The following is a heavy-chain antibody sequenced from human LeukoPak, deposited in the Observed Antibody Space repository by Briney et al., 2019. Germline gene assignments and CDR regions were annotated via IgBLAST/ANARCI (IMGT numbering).Heavy chain of an antibody. V-gene: IGHV1-69*05. D-gene: IGHD1-26*01. J-gene: IGHJ6*03. CDR3: ARAQGGIVGATRHYYYYMDV. Sequence: SVKVSCKASGGTFSSYAISWVRQAPGQGLEWMGGIIPIFGTANYAQKFQGRVTITTDESTSTAYMELSSLRSEDTAVSYCARAQGGIVGATRHYYYYMDVWGKGTTVTVSS. CDR1: GGTFSSYA. CDR2: IIPIFGTA.